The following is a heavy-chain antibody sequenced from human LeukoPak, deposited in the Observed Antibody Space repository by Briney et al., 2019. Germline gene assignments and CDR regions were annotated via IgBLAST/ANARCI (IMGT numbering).Heavy chain of an antibody. CDR3: TTRNAPSVDY. J-gene: IGHJ4*02. D-gene: IGHD1-1*01. CDR2: IKSKTDGGTT. Sequence: GGSLRLSCAASGFTFSNYAMSWVRQVPGKGLEWVGRIKSKTDGGTTDYVAPVKGRFTISRDDSKNTLYLQMNSLKTEDTAVYYCTTRNAPSVDYWGQGTLVTVSS. V-gene: IGHV3-15*01. CDR1: GFTFSNYA.